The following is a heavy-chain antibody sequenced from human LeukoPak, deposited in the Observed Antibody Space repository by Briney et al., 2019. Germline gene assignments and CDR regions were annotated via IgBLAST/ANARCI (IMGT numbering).Heavy chain of an antibody. CDR1: GGSISTYY. CDR2: IYNSGST. Sequence: PSETLSLTCTVSGGSISTYYWSWIRQPPGKGLEWIGYIYNSGSTNHNPSLKSRVTISLDTSKNQFSLKLSSVTAADTAVYYCARDRGGTYSQFDSWGQGTLVTVSS. D-gene: IGHD1-26*01. CDR3: ARDRGGTYSQFDS. J-gene: IGHJ5*01. V-gene: IGHV4-59*01.